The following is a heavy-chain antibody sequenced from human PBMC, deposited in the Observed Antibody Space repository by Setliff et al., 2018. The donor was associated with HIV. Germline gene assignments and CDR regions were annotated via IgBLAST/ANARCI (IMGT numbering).Heavy chain of an antibody. CDR3: AREGQWLDVGDAFDI. D-gene: IGHD6-19*01. J-gene: IGHJ3*02. CDR1: GYTFANYG. Sequence: ASVKVSCKASGYTFANYGMHWVRQAPGQRLEWMGWINADSGNTKYSQELQGRVSITRDTSASTAYMELSSLRSEDTAVYYCAREGQWLDVGDAFDIWGQGTMVTVSS. V-gene: IGHV1-3*01. CDR2: INADSGNT.